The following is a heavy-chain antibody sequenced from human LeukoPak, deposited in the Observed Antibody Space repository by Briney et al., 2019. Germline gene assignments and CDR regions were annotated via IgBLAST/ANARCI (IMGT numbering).Heavy chain of an antibody. Sequence: ASVKVSCKASGYTFTNYVLTWVRQAPGQGLEWMGWMNPNSGNTGYAQKFQGRVTITRNTSISTAYMELSSLRSEDTAVYYCARVGEKPDYWGQGTLVTVSS. V-gene: IGHV1-8*03. J-gene: IGHJ4*02. CDR2: MNPNSGNT. D-gene: IGHD1-26*01. CDR3: ARVGEKPDY. CDR1: GYTFTNYV.